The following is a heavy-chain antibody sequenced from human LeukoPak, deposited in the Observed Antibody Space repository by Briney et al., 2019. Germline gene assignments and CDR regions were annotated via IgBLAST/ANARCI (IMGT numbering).Heavy chain of an antibody. D-gene: IGHD4-23*01. CDR2: ISWNSGSI. CDR3: AKGLDGGY. J-gene: IGHJ4*02. CDR1: GFTFDDYP. Sequence: GGSLRLSCAASGFTFDDYPMHWVRQAPGKGLEWVSGISWNSGSIAYADSVKGRFTISRDNTKNSLYLQMNSLRAEDTALYYCAKGLDGGYWGQGTLVTVSS. V-gene: IGHV3-9*01.